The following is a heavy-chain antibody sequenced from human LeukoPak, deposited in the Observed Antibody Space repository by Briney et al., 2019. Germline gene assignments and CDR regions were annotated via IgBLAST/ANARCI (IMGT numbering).Heavy chain of an antibody. V-gene: IGHV1-8*03. CDR3: ARGPLSGEFLEWLWDLDY. CDR2: MNPNSGNT. D-gene: IGHD3-3*01. CDR1: GYTFTSYD. Sequence: ASVKVSCKASGYTFTSYDINWVRQATGQGLEWIGWMNPNSGNTGYAQKFQGRVTITRNTSISTAYMELSSLRSEDTAVYYCARGPLSGEFLEWLWDLDYWGQGTLVTVSS. J-gene: IGHJ4*02.